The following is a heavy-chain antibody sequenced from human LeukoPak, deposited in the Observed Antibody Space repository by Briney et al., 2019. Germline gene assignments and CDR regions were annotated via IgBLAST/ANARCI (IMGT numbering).Heavy chain of an antibody. J-gene: IGHJ4*02. Sequence: PSETLSLTCAVYGGSFSGYYWSWIRQPPGKGLEWIGEINHSGSTNYNPSLKSRVTISVDTSKNPFSLKLTSVTAADTAVYYCARRPLCNSTSCRRFDYWGQGTLVTVSS. D-gene: IGHD2-2*01. CDR2: INHSGST. CDR3: ARRPLCNSTSCRRFDY. V-gene: IGHV4-34*01. CDR1: GGSFSGYY.